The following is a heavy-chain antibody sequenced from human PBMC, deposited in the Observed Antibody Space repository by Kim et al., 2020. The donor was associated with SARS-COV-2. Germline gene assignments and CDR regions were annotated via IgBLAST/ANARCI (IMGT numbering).Heavy chain of an antibody. Sequence: YYAESIKGRFTISRDNAKNSLYLQMNDLSADDTAVYFCARDYYGTGSLGYWGQGALVTVSA. V-gene: IGHV3-21*01. J-gene: IGHJ4*02. D-gene: IGHD3-10*01. CDR3: ARDYYGTGSLGY.